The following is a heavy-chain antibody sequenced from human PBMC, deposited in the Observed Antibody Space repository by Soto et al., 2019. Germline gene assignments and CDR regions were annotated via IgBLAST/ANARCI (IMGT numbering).Heavy chain of an antibody. V-gene: IGHV3-30-3*01. J-gene: IGHJ4*02. CDR2: ISYDGSNK. Sequence: QVQLVESGGGVVQPGRSLRLSCAASGFTFSSYAMHWARQAPGKGLEWVAVISYDGSNKYYADSVKGRFTISRDNSKNALYLQMNSRRAEDTAVYYCASLVGEAVGGANDYWGQGILVTVSS. CDR3: ASLVGEAVGGANDY. CDR1: GFTFSSYA. D-gene: IGHD2-15*01.